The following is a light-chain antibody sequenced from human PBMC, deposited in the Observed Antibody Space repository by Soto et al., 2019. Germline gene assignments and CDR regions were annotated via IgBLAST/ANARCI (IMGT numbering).Light chain of an antibody. Sequence: SVLAPPPPLSGAPGQRVTISCPGGSSNNGAGYDVHWYQQLPGTAPKLLIYGNSNRPSGVPDRFSGSKSGTSASLAITGLQAEDEADYYCQSYDSSLSGWEVFGTGTKVTVL. CDR2: GNS. J-gene: IGLJ1*01. CDR3: QSYDSSLSGWEV. V-gene: IGLV1-40*01. CDR1: SSNNGAGYD.